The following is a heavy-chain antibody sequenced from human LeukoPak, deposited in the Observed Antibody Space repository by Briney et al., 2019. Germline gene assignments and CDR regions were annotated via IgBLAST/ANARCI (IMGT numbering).Heavy chain of an antibody. D-gene: IGHD3-3*01. CDR2: INPNSGGT. Sequence: ASVKVSCKASGYTFTGYYMHWVRQAPGQGLEWMGWINPNSGGTDYAQKFQGRVTMTRDTSISTAYMELSRLRSDDTAVYYCARAHYDFWSGYPPIDPWGQGTLVTVSP. CDR1: GYTFTGYY. J-gene: IGHJ5*02. CDR3: ARAHYDFWSGYPPIDP. V-gene: IGHV1-2*02.